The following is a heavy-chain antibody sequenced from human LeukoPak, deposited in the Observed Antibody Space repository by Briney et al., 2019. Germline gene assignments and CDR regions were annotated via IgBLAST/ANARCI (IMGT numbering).Heavy chain of an antibody. CDR2: IGMRGET. J-gene: IGHJ4*02. CDR3: ARGGIQVSGIDEFDY. CDR1: GFTFIDYD. V-gene: IGHV3-13*01. Sequence: GGSLRLSCAASGFTFIDYDMHWVRPVIGKGLEWVSAIGMRGETHYLGSVKGRFTISRENAESSLYLQMNSLRAEDTAVYYCARGGIQVSGIDEFDYWGQGTLVTVSS. D-gene: IGHD6-19*01.